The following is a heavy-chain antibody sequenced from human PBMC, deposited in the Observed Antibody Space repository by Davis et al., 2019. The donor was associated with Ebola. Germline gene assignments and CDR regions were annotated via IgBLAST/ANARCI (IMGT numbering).Heavy chain of an antibody. V-gene: IGHV3-74*01. CDR2: VNLDGSGT. CDR3: TRSRYYMDV. CDR1: GFTFSNYW. Sequence: GESLKISCAASGFTFSNYWMHWVRQTPGKGLVWVSRVNLDGSGTSYADSVRGRFTISRDNSKNTLYLQMNSLRAEDTAVYYCTRSRYYMDVWGKGTTVTVSS. J-gene: IGHJ6*03.